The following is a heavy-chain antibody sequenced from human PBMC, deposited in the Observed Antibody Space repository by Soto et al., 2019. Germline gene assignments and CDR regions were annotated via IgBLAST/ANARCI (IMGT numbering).Heavy chain of an antibody. V-gene: IGHV3-30*18. CDR3: AKDPSDYYYYGMDV. J-gene: IGHJ6*02. CDR1: GFTFSSYG. Sequence: GGSLRLSCAASGFTFSSYGMHWVRQAPGKGLEWVAVISYDGSNKYYADSVKGRFTISRDNSKNTLYLQMNSLRAEDTAVYYCAKDPSDYYYYGMDVWGQGTTVTVYS. CDR2: ISYDGSNK.